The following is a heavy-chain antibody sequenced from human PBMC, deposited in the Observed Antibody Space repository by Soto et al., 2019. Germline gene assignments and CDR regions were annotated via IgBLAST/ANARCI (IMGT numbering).Heavy chain of an antibody. CDR3: ARGPDYYDSSGYYNYYYYGMDV. CDR1: GFTFSSYA. Sequence: GGSLRLSCAASGFTFSSYAMHWVRQAPGKGLEWVAVISYDGSNKYYADSVKGRFTISRDNSKNTLYLQMNSLRAEDTAVYYCARGPDYYDSSGYYNYYYYGMDVWGQGTTVTVSS. J-gene: IGHJ6*02. CDR2: ISYDGSNK. D-gene: IGHD3-22*01. V-gene: IGHV3-30-3*01.